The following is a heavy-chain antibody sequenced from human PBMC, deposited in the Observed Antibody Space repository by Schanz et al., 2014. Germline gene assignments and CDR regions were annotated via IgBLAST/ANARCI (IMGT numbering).Heavy chain of an antibody. J-gene: IGHJ3*02. CDR2: ITAYNGAT. V-gene: IGHV1-18*01. D-gene: IGHD5-18*01. CDR3: TRGGYSYALSAFDI. Sequence: QVQLVQSGAELKKPGASVKVSCKASGYTFTSHGISWVRQAPGQGLEWMGWITAYNGATNYALKLQGRVTMTTDTSTGTAYMELRSLRSDDTALYYCTRGGYSYALSAFDIWGRGTMVTVSS. CDR1: GYTFTSHG.